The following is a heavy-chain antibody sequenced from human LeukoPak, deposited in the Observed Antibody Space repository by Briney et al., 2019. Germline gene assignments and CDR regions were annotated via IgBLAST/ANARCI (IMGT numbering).Heavy chain of an antibody. Sequence: PSETLSLTCTVSGGSINGYCRSWIRQSPQTRLEWIGNVYHDGNSKYTPSLASRVTISADTSRNQVSLTLSSVTAADTAVYYCARHERSGYLYHHSYYLDYWGRGTSVTVSS. CDR3: ARHERSGYLYHHSYYLDY. CDR1: GGSINGYC. D-gene: IGHD3-3*01. J-gene: IGHJ4*02. CDR2: VYHDGNS. V-gene: IGHV4-59*08.